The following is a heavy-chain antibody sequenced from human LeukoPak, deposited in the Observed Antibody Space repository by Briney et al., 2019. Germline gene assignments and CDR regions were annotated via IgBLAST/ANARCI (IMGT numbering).Heavy chain of an antibody. CDR2: ISGSGGNT. J-gene: IGHJ4*02. Sequence: GGSLRLSCAASGFTFSSSAMTWVRQAPGKGLEWVSLISGSGGNTYYADSVKGRFTISRDNAKNSLYLQMNSLRAEDTAVYYCAREGSGVAGHFDYWGQGTLVTVSS. V-gene: IGHV3-23*01. CDR1: GFTFSSSA. D-gene: IGHD6-19*01. CDR3: AREGSGVAGHFDY.